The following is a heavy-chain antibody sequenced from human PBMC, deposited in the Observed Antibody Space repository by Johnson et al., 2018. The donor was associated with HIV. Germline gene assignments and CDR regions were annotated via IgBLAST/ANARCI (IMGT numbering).Heavy chain of an antibody. V-gene: IGHV3-30*04. J-gene: IGHJ3*02. CDR2: ISYDGTKK. D-gene: IGHD1-26*01. CDR3: ARVRERWELLLSDGSDI. Sequence: QVQLVESGGAVGQPGTSLLLPCAASRFTFSQLAMPSVRQASGKGLEWVAIISYDGTKKYYADSVRGRFIIFRDNSKNTLYLQMNSLRAEDTALYYCARVRERWELLLSDGSDIWGQGTMVTLSS. CDR1: RFTFSQLA.